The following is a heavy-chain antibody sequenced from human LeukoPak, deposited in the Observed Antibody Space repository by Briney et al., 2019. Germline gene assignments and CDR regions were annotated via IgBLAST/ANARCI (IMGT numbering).Heavy chain of an antibody. CDR1: GYTFTDYH. J-gene: IGHJ4*02. V-gene: IGHV1-2*02. D-gene: IGHD2-8*01. Sequence: GASVKVSCKAFGYTFTDYHMHWVRQAPGQGLEWMGWINPNSGDTSYAQKFQGRVTTTRDTTISTAYMELSRLRSDDTAVFYCATLMAHLDYWGQGTLVTVSS. CDR2: INPNSGDT. CDR3: ATLMAHLDY.